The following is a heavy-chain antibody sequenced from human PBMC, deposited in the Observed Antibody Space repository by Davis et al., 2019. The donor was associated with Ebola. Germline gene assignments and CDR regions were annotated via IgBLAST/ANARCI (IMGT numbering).Heavy chain of an antibody. J-gene: IGHJ6*02. CDR1: GYTFTSYS. Sequence: ASVKVSCKASGYTFTSYSIHWVRQAPAQGLEWMGIINPSGGSTSYAQKFQGRVTMTRDTSTSTVYMEVTSLRSEDTAVYYCARHHGMDVWGQGTTVTVSS. V-gene: IGHV1-46*01. CDR2: INPSGGST. CDR3: ARHHGMDV.